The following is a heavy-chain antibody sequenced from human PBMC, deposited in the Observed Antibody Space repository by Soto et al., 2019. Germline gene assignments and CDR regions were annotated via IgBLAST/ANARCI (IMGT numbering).Heavy chain of an antibody. CDR3: ARQRTSVVTQAYFDV. D-gene: IGHD2-21*02. CDR1: GGSFSGYY. J-gene: IGHJ4*02. V-gene: IGHV4-34*01. CDR2: INHSGST. Sequence: SEPLSLTCAVYGGSFSGYYWSWIRQPPGKGLEWIGEINHSGSTNYNPSLKSRVSMSIDTSKDQFSLKLKSVTAADTALYLCARQRTSVVTQAYFDVWGPGSLVTVSS.